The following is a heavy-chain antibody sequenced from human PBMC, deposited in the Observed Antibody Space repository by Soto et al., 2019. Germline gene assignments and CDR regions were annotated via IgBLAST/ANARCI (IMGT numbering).Heavy chain of an antibody. J-gene: IGHJ4*02. D-gene: IGHD6-13*01. CDR1: GVTFSSYR. CDR3: VRDSGAKLSSS. V-gene: IGHV1-69*13. Sequence: SVKVSCKASGVTFSSYRITWVRQAPLQGLEWVGGIVPIYRTADYAQKFQGRVTITADESARTSYMELRSLKSQDTAVYYCVRDSGAKLSSSWGQGTLVTVSS. CDR2: IVPIYRTA.